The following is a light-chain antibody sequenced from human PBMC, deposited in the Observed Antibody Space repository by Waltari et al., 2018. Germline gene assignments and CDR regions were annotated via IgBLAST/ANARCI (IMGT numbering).Light chain of an antibody. CDR2: GAS. J-gene: IGKJ2*01. Sequence: EIVLTQSPGTLSLSPGERATLSCRASQSLSSTYLAWYQLKPGQAPRLLIYGASSRAASIPERFSGSGSGTDFTLTISRLEPEDFAVYYCQQYNKSPYTFGQGTKLRIK. V-gene: IGKV3-20*01. CDR1: QSLSSTY. CDR3: QQYNKSPYT.